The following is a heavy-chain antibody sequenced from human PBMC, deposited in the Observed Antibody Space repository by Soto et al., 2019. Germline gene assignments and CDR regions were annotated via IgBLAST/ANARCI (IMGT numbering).Heavy chain of an antibody. Sequence: SENLSPTFAVSGDSISSDKWWGWVRQPSGKGLEWIGEVYHSGNTNYNPSLKSRVIISVDKPKNQFSLKLSSVTDADTAMYYCARRRGRNFDYWGQGTLVTVSS. CDR3: ARRRGRNFDY. CDR2: VYHSGNT. V-gene: IGHV4-4*02. CDR1: GDSISSDKW. J-gene: IGHJ4*02. D-gene: IGHD2-15*01.